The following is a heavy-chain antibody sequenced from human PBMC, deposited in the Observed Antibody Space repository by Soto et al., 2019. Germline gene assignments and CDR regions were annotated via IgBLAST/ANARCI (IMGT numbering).Heavy chain of an antibody. CDR3: ARDSSAWPNYFDS. CDR2: FSGRSGYT. Sequence: GALRLSCAASGFTFSSYSMTWVRQAPGKGLEWVSSFSGRSGYTYYAASVKGRFTISGDSSKNTVILQMNNLRADDTAVYYCARDSSAWPNYFDSWGQGIQVTVSS. J-gene: IGHJ4*02. CDR1: GFTFSSYS. V-gene: IGHV3-21*04. D-gene: IGHD6-19*01.